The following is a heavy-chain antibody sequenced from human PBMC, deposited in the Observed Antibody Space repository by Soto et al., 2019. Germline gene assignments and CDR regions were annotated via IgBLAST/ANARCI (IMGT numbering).Heavy chain of an antibody. Sequence: QITLKESGPTLVKPTQTLTLTCTFSGLSLSSNGVGVGWIRQPPGKALEWLALIYWDDSKHYSPSLKSRLTITKATSRNQVVLTMTNMDPVDTATYYCAKKGGGDYILGYWGQGTLVTVSS. J-gene: IGHJ4*02. D-gene: IGHD4-17*01. CDR3: AKKGGGDYILGY. V-gene: IGHV2-5*02. CDR1: GLSLSSNGVG. CDR2: IYWDDSK.